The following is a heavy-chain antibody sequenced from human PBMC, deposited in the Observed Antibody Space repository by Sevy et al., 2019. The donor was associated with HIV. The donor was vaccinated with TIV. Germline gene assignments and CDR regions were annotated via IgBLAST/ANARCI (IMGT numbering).Heavy chain of an antibody. V-gene: IGHV4-61*01. D-gene: IGHD1-26*01. J-gene: IGHJ4*02. CDR1: GGSVSSGSYY. Sequence: SETLSLTCTVSGGSVSSGSYYWSWIRQPPGKGLEWIGYIYYSGSTNYNPSLKSRVTISVDTSKNQFSLKLSSVTAADTAVYYCAREGWALLRGFGFDYWGQGTLVTVSS. CDR2: IYYSGST. CDR3: AREGWALLRGFGFDY.